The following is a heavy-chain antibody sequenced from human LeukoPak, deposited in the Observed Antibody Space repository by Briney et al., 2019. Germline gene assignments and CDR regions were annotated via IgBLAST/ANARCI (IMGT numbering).Heavy chain of an antibody. D-gene: IGHD6-13*01. CDR1: GYTFTSYG. V-gene: IGHV1-18*01. J-gene: IGHJ4*02. Sequence: ASVKVSCKASGYTFTSYGISWVRQAPGQGLEWMGWISAYNGNTNYAQKLQGRVTMTTDTSTSTAYMELRSLRSEDTAVYYCASQIAAAGIFFPLDYWGQGTLVTVSS. CDR3: ASQIAAAGIFFPLDY. CDR2: ISAYNGNT.